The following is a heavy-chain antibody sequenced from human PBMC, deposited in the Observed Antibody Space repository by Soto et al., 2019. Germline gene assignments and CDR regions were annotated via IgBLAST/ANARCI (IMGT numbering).Heavy chain of an antibody. CDR1: GYTFTSYY. Sequence: GASVKVSCKASGYTFTSYYIHWARQAPGQGLEWMGIINPSGGTTSYAQKFQGRVTMTRDTSTSTVYMELSSLRSEDTAVYYCAGSGPYFDYWGQGTLVTVSS. D-gene: IGHD3-10*01. J-gene: IGHJ4*02. CDR3: AGSGPYFDY. V-gene: IGHV1-46*01. CDR2: INPSGGTT.